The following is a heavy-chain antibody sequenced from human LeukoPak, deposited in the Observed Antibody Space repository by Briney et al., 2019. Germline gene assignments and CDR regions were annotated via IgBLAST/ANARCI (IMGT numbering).Heavy chain of an antibody. D-gene: IGHD3-10*01. CDR3: VKDSSGSSVARGWFDP. J-gene: IGHJ5*02. CDR1: GVSVSNYF. Sequence: SETLSLTCTVSGVSVSNYFWSWIWQPAGKGLEWIGRIYTTESTNYNPSLKSRVTLSVDTSRNQFSLKLSSVTAADTAVYYCVKDSSGSSVARGWFDPWGQGILVTVSS. CDR2: IYTTEST. V-gene: IGHV4-4*07.